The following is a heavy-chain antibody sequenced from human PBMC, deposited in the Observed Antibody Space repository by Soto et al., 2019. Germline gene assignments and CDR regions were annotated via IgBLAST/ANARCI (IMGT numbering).Heavy chain of an antibody. CDR3: ARGRRAVAGPTHSYGMDV. V-gene: IGHV1-46*01. D-gene: IGHD6-19*01. CDR1: GYTSTSYY. Sequence: ASVKVSCKASGYTSTSYYMHWVRQAPGQGLEWMGIINPSGGSTSYAQKFQGRVTMTRDTSTSTVYMELSSLRSEDTAVYYCARGRRAVAGPTHSYGMDVWGQGTTVTVSS. J-gene: IGHJ6*02. CDR2: INPSGGST.